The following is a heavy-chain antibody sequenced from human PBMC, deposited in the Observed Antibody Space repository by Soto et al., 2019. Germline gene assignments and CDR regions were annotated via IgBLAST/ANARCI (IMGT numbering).Heavy chain of an antibody. J-gene: IGHJ6*03. CDR2: ISYDGTST. CDR3: ARDGNTATTHYYHMDL. D-gene: IGHD1-7*01. CDR1: GFTFNNYD. V-gene: IGHV3-30*03. Sequence: GGSLRLSCAVSGFTFNNYDMNWVRQAPGKGLEWVALISYDGTSTFYADSVKGRFTISRDNSKNTLYLQMTSLRADDTAVYFCARDGNTATTHYYHMDLWGKGTTVTVSS.